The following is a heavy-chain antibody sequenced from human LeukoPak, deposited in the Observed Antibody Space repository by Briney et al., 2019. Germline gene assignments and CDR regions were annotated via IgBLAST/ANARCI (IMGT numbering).Heavy chain of an antibody. Sequence: GGSLRLSCAASGFTFSSYAMSWVRQAPGKGLEWVSDISGSTDNTYYADSVKGRFTISRDSSKNTLYLQMNSLRAEDTAVYYCAKHQRGGYDSPSHFWGQGTLVTVSS. CDR3: AKHQRGGYDSPSHF. CDR2: ISGSTDNT. D-gene: IGHD5-12*01. J-gene: IGHJ4*02. V-gene: IGHV3-23*01. CDR1: GFTFSSYA.